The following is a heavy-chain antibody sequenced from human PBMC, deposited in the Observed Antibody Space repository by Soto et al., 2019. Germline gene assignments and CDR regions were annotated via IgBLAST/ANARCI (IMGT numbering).Heavy chain of an antibody. Sequence: GGSLRLSCAASGFTFSSYGMHWVRQAPGKGLEWVAVISYDGSNKYYADSVKSRFTISRDNSKNTLYLQMNSLRAEDTAVYYCAKDPSIMITFGGVDYWGQGTLVTVSS. V-gene: IGHV3-30*18. CDR1: GFTFSSYG. CDR2: ISYDGSNK. CDR3: AKDPSIMITFGGVDY. D-gene: IGHD3-16*01. J-gene: IGHJ4*02.